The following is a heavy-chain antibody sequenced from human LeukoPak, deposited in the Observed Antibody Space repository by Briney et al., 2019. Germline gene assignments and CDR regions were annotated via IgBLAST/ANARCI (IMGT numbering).Heavy chain of an antibody. CDR3: ARDNWNDNGMDV. Sequence: GASVKVSCKASGYTFTSYYMHWVRQAPGQGLEWMGIINPSGGSTSYAQKFQGRVTMTRDTSTSTVYMELSSLRSKDTAVYYCARDNWNDNGMDVWGQGTTVTVSS. V-gene: IGHV1-46*01. J-gene: IGHJ6*02. CDR1: GYTFTSYY. D-gene: IGHD1-1*01. CDR2: INPSGGST.